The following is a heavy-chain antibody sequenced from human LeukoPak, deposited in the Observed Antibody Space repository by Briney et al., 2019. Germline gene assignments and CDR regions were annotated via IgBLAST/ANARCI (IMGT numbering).Heavy chain of an antibody. D-gene: IGHD3-22*01. CDR2: IYTSGST. J-gene: IGHJ6*03. Sequence: SETLSLTCTVSGGSISSYYWSWIRQPAGKGLEWIGRIYTSGSTNYNPSLKSRVTISVDTSKNQFSLKLSSVTAADTAVYYCARCPYDSSGYPNYYYYMDVWGKGTTVTVSS. CDR1: GGSISSYY. CDR3: ARCPYDSSGYPNYYYYMDV. V-gene: IGHV4-4*07.